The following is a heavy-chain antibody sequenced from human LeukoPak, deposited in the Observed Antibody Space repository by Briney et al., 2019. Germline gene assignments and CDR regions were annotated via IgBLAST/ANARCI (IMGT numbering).Heavy chain of an antibody. Sequence: GASVKVSCKASGYTFISYGISWVRLAPGQGLEWMGWISGYTGNTNYAQTLQGRVTMTTDTSTNTAYMELRSLRSDDTAVYYCARDGCGRTCSSNIYYLDYWGQGTLVTVSS. V-gene: IGHV1-18*01. CDR1: GYTFISYG. J-gene: IGHJ4*02. D-gene: IGHD2-15*01. CDR3: ARDGCGRTCSSNIYYLDY. CDR2: ISGYTGNT.